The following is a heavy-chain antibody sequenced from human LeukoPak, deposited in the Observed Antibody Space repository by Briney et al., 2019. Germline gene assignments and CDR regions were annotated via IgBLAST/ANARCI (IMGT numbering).Heavy chain of an antibody. V-gene: IGHV3-23*01. Sequence: GGSLRLSCAASGFSFSSYGISWVRQAPGKGLEWVSTINTSGGTTYYADSVKGRFTVSRDNSKNTLYLQMNSLSAEDTAVYYCAKDRKGYDILTVMAAFDIWGQGTMVTVSS. CDR3: AKDRKGYDILTVMAAFDI. CDR1: GFSFSSYG. J-gene: IGHJ3*02. D-gene: IGHD3-9*01. CDR2: INTSGGTT.